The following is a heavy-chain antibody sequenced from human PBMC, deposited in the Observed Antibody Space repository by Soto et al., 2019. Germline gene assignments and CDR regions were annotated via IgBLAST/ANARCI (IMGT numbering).Heavy chain of an antibody. CDR1: GFTFSSYA. CDR2: ISGSGGST. D-gene: IGHD3-9*01. J-gene: IGHJ4*02. Sequence: PGGSLRLSCAASGFTFSSYAMSWVRQAPGKGLEWVSAISGSGGSTYYADSVKGRFTISRDNSKNTLYLQMNSLRAEDTAVYYSARYFDCLLWAMKNQNYFDYWGQGTLVTLSS. CDR3: ARYFDCLLWAMKNQNYFDY. V-gene: IGHV3-23*01.